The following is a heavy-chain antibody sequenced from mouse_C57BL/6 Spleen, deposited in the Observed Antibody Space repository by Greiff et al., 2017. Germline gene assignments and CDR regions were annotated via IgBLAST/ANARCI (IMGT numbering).Heavy chain of an antibody. CDR2: ISSGSSTI. CDR3: ARHSNYADYYAMDY. Sequence: EVKLVESGGGLVKPGGSLKLSCAASGFTFSDYGMHWVRQAPEKGLEWVAYISSGSSTIYYADTVKGRFTISRDNATNTLFLQMNSLRSEDTAMYYCARHSNYADYYAMDYWGQGTSVTVSS. V-gene: IGHV5-17*01. CDR1: GFTFSDYG. J-gene: IGHJ4*01. D-gene: IGHD2-5*01.